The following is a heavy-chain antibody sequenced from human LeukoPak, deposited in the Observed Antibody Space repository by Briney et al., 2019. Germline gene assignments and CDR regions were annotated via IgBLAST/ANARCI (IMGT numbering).Heavy chain of an antibody. Sequence: SQTLSLTCAISGDSVSSKSVSWSWMRKSPSRGLEYLGRTRYRSTWNTFYSLSVEGRITINADTFRNEVSLRLSSVTPEDTALYYCVRDFNWAFDYWGQGTLVTVAS. CDR1: GDSVSSKSVS. J-gene: IGHJ4*02. CDR2: TRYRSTWNT. D-gene: IGHD3-16*01. CDR3: VRDFNWAFDY. V-gene: IGHV6-1*01.